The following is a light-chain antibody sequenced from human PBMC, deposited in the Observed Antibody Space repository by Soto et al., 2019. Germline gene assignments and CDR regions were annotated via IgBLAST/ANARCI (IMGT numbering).Light chain of an antibody. V-gene: IGLV2-11*01. CDR2: DVN. Sequence: QSALTQPRSVSGSPGQSVTISCTGTSSDVGSYNYVSWYQQYPGKAPKVMMYDVNRRPSGVPDRFSGSKSGNTASLTISGIQAEDEADYYCCSYASGSALGVFGGGTKLTVL. J-gene: IGLJ3*02. CDR3: CSYASGSALGV. CDR1: SSDVGSYNY.